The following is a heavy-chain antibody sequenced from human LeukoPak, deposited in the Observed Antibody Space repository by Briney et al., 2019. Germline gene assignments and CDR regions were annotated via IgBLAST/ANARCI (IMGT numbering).Heavy chain of an antibody. V-gene: IGHV3-21*01. CDR2: ISSSSSYI. Sequence: GGSLRLSCAASGFTFSSYSMNWVRQAPGKGLEWVSSISSSSSYIYYADSVKGRFTISRDNAKNSLYLQMDSLRAEDTAVYYCARVAGRYLDDYWGQGTLVTVSS. D-gene: IGHD3-9*01. J-gene: IGHJ4*02. CDR1: GFTFSSYS. CDR3: ARVAGRYLDDY.